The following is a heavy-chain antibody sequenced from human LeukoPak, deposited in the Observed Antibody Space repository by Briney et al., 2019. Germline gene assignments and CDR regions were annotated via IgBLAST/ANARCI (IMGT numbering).Heavy chain of an antibody. CDR1: GGSISSSSYY. CDR2: IYYSGST. V-gene: IGHV4-39*07. J-gene: IGHJ4*02. Sequence: PSETLSLTCTVSGGSISSSSYYWGWIRQPPGKGLEWIGSIYYSGSTYYNPSLKSRVTISVDTSKNQFSLKLSSVTAADTAVYYCARDRDGDDGVAGYWGQGTLVTVSS. D-gene: IGHD2-21*02. CDR3: ARDRDGDDGVAGY.